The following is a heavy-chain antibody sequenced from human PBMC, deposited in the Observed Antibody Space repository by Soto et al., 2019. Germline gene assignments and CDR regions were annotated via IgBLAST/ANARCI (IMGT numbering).Heavy chain of an antibody. V-gene: IGHV1-18*01. J-gene: IGHJ6*02. Sequence: GASVQVSCKASGYTFTSYGISWVRQAPGQGLEWMGWISAYNGNTNYAQKLQGRVTMTTDTSTSTAYMELRSLRSDDTAVYYCARGSTVTSFPYYYYGMDVWGQGTTVTVSS. CDR3: ARGSTVTSFPYYYYGMDV. CDR2: ISAYNGNT. D-gene: IGHD4-17*01. CDR1: GYTFTSYG.